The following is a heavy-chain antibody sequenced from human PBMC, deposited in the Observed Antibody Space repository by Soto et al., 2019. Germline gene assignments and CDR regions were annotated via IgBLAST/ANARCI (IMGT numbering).Heavy chain of an antibody. J-gene: IGHJ4*02. V-gene: IGHV4-59*01. CDR1: GRSITLYY. CDR3: ARSTGYGDSYFDY. CDR2: MYSSGST. Sequence: SEPLSLTCTVSGRSITLYYWNWIRRSPGKGLEWIGYMYSSGSTNYRSSLKSRVTISGDTSKNQFSLRLRSVTAADTAVYFCARSTGYGDSYFDYWGQGALVTVSS. D-gene: IGHD4-17*01.